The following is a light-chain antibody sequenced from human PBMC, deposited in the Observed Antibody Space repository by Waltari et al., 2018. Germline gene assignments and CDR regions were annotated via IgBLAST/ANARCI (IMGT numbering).Light chain of an antibody. J-gene: IGLJ2*01. CDR3: SFYTGSNTVV. Sequence: QSALTQPPSVSGSPGQSVTISCTGTSSDVGRYNRVSWYQQPPGTAPKLMIYEVSNRPSGVPDRFSGSKSGNTASLTISGLQAEDEADYYCSFYTGSNTVVFGGGTKLTVL. CDR2: EVS. V-gene: IGLV2-18*01. CDR1: SSDVGRYNR.